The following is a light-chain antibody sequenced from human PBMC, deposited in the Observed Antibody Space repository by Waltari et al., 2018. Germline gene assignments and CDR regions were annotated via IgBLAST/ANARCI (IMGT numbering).Light chain of an antibody. CDR2: GTS. V-gene: IGKV3-15*01. Sequence: EMVLTQSPATLSVSPGESVALSCRASQSISSSLAWYQQKPGQAPRLLLFGTSTRATGVPARFSGSGSGTEFPLTISNMQSEDFGVYYCQQYGHWPPITFGQGTRLEIE. J-gene: IGKJ5*01. CDR3: QQYGHWPPIT. CDR1: QSISSS.